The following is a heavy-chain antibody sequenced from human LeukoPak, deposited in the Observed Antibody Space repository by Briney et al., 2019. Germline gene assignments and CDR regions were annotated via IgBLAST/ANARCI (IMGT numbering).Heavy chain of an antibody. Sequence: ASVKVSCKASGGTFSSYAISWVRQAPGQGLEWMGGIIPIFGTANYAQKFQGRVTITADESTCTAYMELSSLRSEDTAVYYCARGGKAARSEYFQHWGQGTLVTVSS. J-gene: IGHJ1*01. CDR2: IIPIFGTA. CDR1: GGTFSSYA. D-gene: IGHD6-6*01. V-gene: IGHV1-69*13. CDR3: ARGGKAARSEYFQH.